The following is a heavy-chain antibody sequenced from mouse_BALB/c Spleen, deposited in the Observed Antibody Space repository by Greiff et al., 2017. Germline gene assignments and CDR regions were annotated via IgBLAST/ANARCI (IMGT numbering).Heavy chain of an antibody. J-gene: IGHJ4*01. V-gene: IGHV2-9*02. CDR2: IWAGGST. D-gene: IGHD2-2*01. Sequence: VKLVESGPGLVAPSQSLSITCTVSGFSLTSYGVHWVRQPPGKGLEWLGVIWAGGSTNYNSALMSRLSISKDNSKSQVFLKMNSLQTDDTAMYYGTRECGYDGGMDYWGQGTSVTVSS. CDR3: TRECGYDGGMDY. CDR1: GFSLTSYG.